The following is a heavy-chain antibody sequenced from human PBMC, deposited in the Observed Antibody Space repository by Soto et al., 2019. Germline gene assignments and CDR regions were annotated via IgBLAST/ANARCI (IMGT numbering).Heavy chain of an antibody. CDR3: ARLWASIAVAGGEVFDI. J-gene: IGHJ3*02. CDR1: GGSISSYY. D-gene: IGHD6-19*01. V-gene: IGHV4-59*08. CDR2: IYYSGST. Sequence: TSETLSLTCTVSGGSISSYYWSWIRQPPGKGLEWIGYIYYSGSTNYNPSLKSRVTISVDTSKNQFSLKLSSVTAADTAVYYCARLWASIAVAGGEVFDIWGQGTMVTVSS.